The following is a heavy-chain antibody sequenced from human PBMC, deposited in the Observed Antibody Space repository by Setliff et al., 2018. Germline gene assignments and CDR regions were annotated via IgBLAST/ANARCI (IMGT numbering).Heavy chain of an antibody. V-gene: IGHV4-59*08. CDR2: IYFTGST. J-gene: IGHJ4*02. D-gene: IGHD3-10*01. Sequence: SETLSLTCSVSGDSISGDYWNWIRQSPGKGLEWIGSIYFTGSTSYNPSLKSRVTISVDTSKNQFSLELSSVTAAETAVYYCARSLGSGSYYGSRPFHSDYWGQGILVTVSS. CDR3: ARSLGSGSYYGSRPFHSDY. CDR1: GDSISGDY.